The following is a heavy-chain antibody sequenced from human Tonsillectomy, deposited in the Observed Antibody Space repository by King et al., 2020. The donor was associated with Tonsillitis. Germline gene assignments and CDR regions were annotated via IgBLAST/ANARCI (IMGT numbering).Heavy chain of an antibody. V-gene: IGHV3-9*01. D-gene: IGHD5-12*01. CDR1: GFTFDDYA. CDR3: AKGEGYSGYGPHYYFDY. Sequence: VQLVESGGGLVQPGRSLRLSCAASGFTFDDYAMHWVRQAPGKGLEWVSGISWNSGSIGYADSVKGRFTISRDNAKNSLYLQMNSLRAEDTALYYCAKGEGYSGYGPHYYFDYWGQGTLVTVSS. J-gene: IGHJ4*02. CDR2: ISWNSGSI.